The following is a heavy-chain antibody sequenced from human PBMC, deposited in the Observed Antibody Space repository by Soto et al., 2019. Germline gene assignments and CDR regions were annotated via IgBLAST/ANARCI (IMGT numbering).Heavy chain of an antibody. D-gene: IGHD3-22*01. Sequence: TETLSLTCAVYGGSFSGYYWSWIRQPPGKGLEWIGEINHSGSTNYNPSLKSRVTISVDTSKNQFSLKLSSVTAADTAMYYCAAALSSGYTSWGQGTLVTVSS. CDR1: GGSFSGYY. J-gene: IGHJ5*02. CDR3: AAALSSGYTS. V-gene: IGHV4-34*01. CDR2: INHSGST.